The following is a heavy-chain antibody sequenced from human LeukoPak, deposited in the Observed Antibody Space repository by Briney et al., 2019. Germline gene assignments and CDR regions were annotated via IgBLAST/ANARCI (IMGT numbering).Heavy chain of an antibody. V-gene: IGHV4-34*01. CDR3: ASAPRKGIAAAGGGRYNWFDP. CDR2: INHSGST. J-gene: IGHJ5*02. Sequence: TSETLSLTCAVYGGSFSGYYWSWIRQPPGKGLEWIGEINHSGSTNYNPSLKSRVTISVDTSKNQFSLKLSSVTAADTAVYYCASAPRKGIAAAGGGRYNWFDPWGQGTLVTVSS. CDR1: GGSFSGYY. D-gene: IGHD6-13*01.